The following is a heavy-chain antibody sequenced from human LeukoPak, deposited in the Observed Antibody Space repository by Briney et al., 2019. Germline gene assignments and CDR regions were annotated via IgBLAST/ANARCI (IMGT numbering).Heavy chain of an antibody. Sequence: TGGSLRPSCAASGFTFNSYAMHWVRQAPGKGLEWVAVISYDGSNKYYADSVKGRFTISRDNSKNTLYLLMNSLRAEDTAVYYCAREHMSSPFDYWGQGTLVTVSS. CDR1: GFTFNSYA. V-gene: IGHV3-30-3*01. CDR2: ISYDGSNK. J-gene: IGHJ4*02. D-gene: IGHD2-21*01. CDR3: AREHMSSPFDY.